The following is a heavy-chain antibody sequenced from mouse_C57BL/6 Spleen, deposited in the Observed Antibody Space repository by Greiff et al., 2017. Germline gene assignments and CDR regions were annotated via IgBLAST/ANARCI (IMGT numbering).Heavy chain of an antibody. CDR1: GYSFTGYF. J-gene: IGHJ2*01. CDR3: AREEGYYDYVFDY. Sequence: EVQGVESGPELVKPGDSVKISCKASGYSFTGYFMNWVMQSHGKSLEWIRRINPYNGDTFYNQKFKGKATLTVDKSSSTAHMELRSLTSEDSAVYYCAREEGYYDYVFDYWGQGTTLTVSS. V-gene: IGHV1-20*01. CDR2: INPYNGDT. D-gene: IGHD2-4*01.